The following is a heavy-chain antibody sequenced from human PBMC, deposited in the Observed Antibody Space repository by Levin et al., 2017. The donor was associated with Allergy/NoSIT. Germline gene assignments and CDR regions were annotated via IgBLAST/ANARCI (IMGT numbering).Heavy chain of an antibody. CDR3: ARRWNDFDY. J-gene: IGHJ4*02. V-gene: IGHV3-48*01. D-gene: IGHD1-1*01. CDR2: ISSSSGTI. CDR1: GFTFSTYS. Sequence: ETLSLTCAASGFTFSTYSMNWVRQAPGKGLEWVSYISSSSGTIYYADSVKGRFTISRDNAKNSLYLQMNSLRAEDTAVYYCARRWNDFDYWGQGTLVTVSS.